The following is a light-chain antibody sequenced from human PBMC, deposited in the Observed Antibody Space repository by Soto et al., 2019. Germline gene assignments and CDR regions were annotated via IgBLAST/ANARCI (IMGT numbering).Light chain of an antibody. CDR2: DAS. V-gene: IGKV1-5*01. Sequence: DIQMTQSPSTLSASVGDRVTITCRASQSMSRWLAWFQQKPGKAPKLLIYDASSLKSGVPSRFSGSGSGTEFPLTITTLLPHDFASYSSHQYNIYFWTSAQGPK. CDR1: QSMSRW. J-gene: IGKJ1*01. CDR3: HQYNIYFWT.